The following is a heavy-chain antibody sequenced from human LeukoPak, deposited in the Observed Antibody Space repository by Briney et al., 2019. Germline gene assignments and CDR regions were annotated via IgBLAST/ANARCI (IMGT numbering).Heavy chain of an antibody. V-gene: IGHV4-38-2*02. CDR1: GYSISSGYY. CDR2: IYHSGST. Sequence: PETLSLTCTVSGYSISSGYYWGWIRQPPGKGLEWIGSIYHSGSTNYNPSLKSRVTISVDTSKNQFSLKLSSVTAADTAVYFCARGPYSYDSSGAFDIWGQGTMVTVSS. CDR3: ARGPYSYDSSGAFDI. J-gene: IGHJ3*02. D-gene: IGHD3-22*01.